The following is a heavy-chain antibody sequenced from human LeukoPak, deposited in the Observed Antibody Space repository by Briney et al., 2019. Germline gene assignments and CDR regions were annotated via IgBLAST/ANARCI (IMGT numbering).Heavy chain of an antibody. J-gene: IGHJ4*02. D-gene: IGHD5-12*01. Sequence: GGSLRLSCAASGFTFSSYAMSWVRQAPGKGLEWVSAISGSGGSTYYADSVKGRFTISRDNSKNTLYLQMNSLRAEDTAVYYCAKGEGGRGYSGYYFDYWGQGTLVTVSS. CDR1: GFTFSSYA. CDR3: AKGEGGRGYSGYYFDY. CDR2: ISGSGGST. V-gene: IGHV3-23*01.